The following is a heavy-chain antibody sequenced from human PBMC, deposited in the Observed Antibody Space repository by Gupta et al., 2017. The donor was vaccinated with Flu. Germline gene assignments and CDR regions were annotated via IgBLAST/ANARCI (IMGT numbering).Heavy chain of an antibody. J-gene: IGHJ6*03. CDR3: AKVGYAGSGDYFYYMDV. V-gene: IGHV3-23*01. CDR2: TSRGSGDTV. Sequence: GWVRQAPGKGLEWVSGTSRGSGDTVYYADSVKGRFTISRDNSKNTLYLQMNSLRVEDTALYYCAKVGYAGSGDYFYYMDVWGKGTTVTVSS. D-gene: IGHD3-10*01.